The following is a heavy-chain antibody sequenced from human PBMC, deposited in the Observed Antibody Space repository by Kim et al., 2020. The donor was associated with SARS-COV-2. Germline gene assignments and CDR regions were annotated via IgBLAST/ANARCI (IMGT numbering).Heavy chain of an antibody. Sequence: ASVKVSCKASGYTFTSYGISWVRQAPGQGLEWMGWISAYNGNTNYAQKLQGRVTMTTDTSTSTAYMELRSLRSDDTAVYYCARDTPLRIFDWSKGFDYYGMDVWGQGTTVTVSS. CDR3: ARDTPLRIFDWSKGFDYYGMDV. CDR2: ISAYNGNT. CDR1: GYTFTSYG. J-gene: IGHJ6*02. V-gene: IGHV1-18*04. D-gene: IGHD3-9*01.